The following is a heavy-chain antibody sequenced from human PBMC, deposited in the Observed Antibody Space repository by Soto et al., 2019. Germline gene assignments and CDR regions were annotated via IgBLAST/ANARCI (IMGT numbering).Heavy chain of an antibody. CDR3: ARAGGYCISTSCYRSYYGMDV. V-gene: IGHV4-59*01. CDR2: IYYSGST. CDR1: GGSISSYY. J-gene: IGHJ6*02. D-gene: IGHD2-2*01. Sequence: SETLSLTCTVSGGSISSYYWSWIRQPSGKGLEWIGYIYYSGSTNYNPSLKSRVTISVDTSKNQFSLKLSSVTAADTAVYYCARAGGYCISTSCYRSYYGMDVWGQGTTVTVSS.